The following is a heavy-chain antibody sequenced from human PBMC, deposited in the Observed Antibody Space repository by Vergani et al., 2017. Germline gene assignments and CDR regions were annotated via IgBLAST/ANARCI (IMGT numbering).Heavy chain of an antibody. V-gene: IGHV4-4*07. CDR3: ASGPAFYDSSGYYLYGYFDL. CDR1: GGSISSYY. D-gene: IGHD3-22*01. J-gene: IGHJ2*01. Sequence: QVQLQESGPGLVKPSETLSLTCTVSGGSISSYYWSWIRQPAGKGLEWIGRIYTSGSTNYNPSLKSRVTMSVDTSKNQFSLKLSSVTAADTAVYYCASGPAFYDSSGYYLYGYFDLWGRGTLVTVS. CDR2: IYTSGST.